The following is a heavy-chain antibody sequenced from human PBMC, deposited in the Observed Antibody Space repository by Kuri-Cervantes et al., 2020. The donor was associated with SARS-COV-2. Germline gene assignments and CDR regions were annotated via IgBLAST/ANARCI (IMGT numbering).Heavy chain of an antibody. CDR3: VRDGDHWNFDY. Sequence: GESLKISCAASGSTFSGYWIHWVRQAPGKGLVWVSRINPDGSYTNNADSVKGRFTLSRDNAKNMLFLQMNSLRAEDTAVYYCVRDGDHWNFDYWGQGTLVTVSS. D-gene: IGHD1-1*01. V-gene: IGHV3-74*01. CDR1: GSTFSGYW. J-gene: IGHJ4*02. CDR2: INPDGSYT.